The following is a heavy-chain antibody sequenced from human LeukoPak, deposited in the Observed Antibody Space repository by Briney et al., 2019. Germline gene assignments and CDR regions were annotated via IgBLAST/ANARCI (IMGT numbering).Heavy chain of an antibody. CDR1: GFTFSSYG. J-gene: IGHJ4*02. Sequence: GGSLRLSCAASGFTFSSYGMHWVRQAPGKGLEWVAVISYDGSNKYYADSVKGRFTISRDNTKNTLYLQMNSLRAEDTAVYYCAKVAAAAGHFDYWGQGTLVTVSS. CDR3: AKVAAAAGHFDY. V-gene: IGHV3-30*18. D-gene: IGHD6-13*01. CDR2: ISYDGSNK.